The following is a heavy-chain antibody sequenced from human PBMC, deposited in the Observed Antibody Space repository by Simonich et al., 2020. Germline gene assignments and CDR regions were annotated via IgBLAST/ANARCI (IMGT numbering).Heavy chain of an antibody. Sequence: QVQLVQSGAEVKKPGASVKVSCKASGYTFTGYYMHWGRQAPGQGLEWMGWINPNSGGTNYAQKFQGRVTMTRDTSISTAYMELSRLRSDDTAVYYCARDRAARYYYYYYMDVWGKGTTVTVSS. CDR1: GYTFTGYY. CDR2: INPNSGGT. CDR3: ARDRAARYYYYYYMDV. V-gene: IGHV1-2*02. D-gene: IGHD6-6*01. J-gene: IGHJ6*03.